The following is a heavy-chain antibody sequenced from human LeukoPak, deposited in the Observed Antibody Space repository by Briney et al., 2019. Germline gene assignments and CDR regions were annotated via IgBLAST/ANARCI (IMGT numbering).Heavy chain of an antibody. CDR1: GYTFTGYY. D-gene: IGHD4-23*01. CDR2: INPNSGGT. J-gene: IGHJ4*02. CDR3: ARSRTTVVTRTFDY. Sequence: ASVKVSCKASGYTFTGYYMHWVRQAPGQGLEWMGRINPNSGGTNYAQKFQGKVTMTRDTSISTAYMELSRLRSDDTAVYYCARSRTTVVTRTFDYWGQGTLVTVSS. V-gene: IGHV1-2*06.